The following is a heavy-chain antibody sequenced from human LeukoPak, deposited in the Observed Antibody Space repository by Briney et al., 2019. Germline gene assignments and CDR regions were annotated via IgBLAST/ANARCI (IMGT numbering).Heavy chain of an antibody. V-gene: IGHV3-23*01. Sequence: GGSLRLSCAASGFTFSSYAMSWVRQAPGKGLEWVSAISGSGGSTYYADSVKGRFTISRDNSKNTLYLQMNSLRAEDTAVYYCAKSYSYGYQGFWDYWGQGPLVPVSS. CDR3: AKSYSYGYQGFWDY. D-gene: IGHD5-18*01. CDR1: GFTFSSYA. CDR2: ISGSGGST. J-gene: IGHJ4*02.